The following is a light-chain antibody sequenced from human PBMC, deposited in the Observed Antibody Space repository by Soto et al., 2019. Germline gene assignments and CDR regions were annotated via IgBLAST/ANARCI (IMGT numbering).Light chain of an antibody. CDR3: QQSYSTPFT. CDR1: QSISSY. CDR2: AAS. Sequence: DIQMTQSPSSLSASVGDRVTITCRASQSISSYLNWYQQKPGKAPKLLIYAASSLQSGVPSRFSGSGSGTDFTLTISSLQPEDFATDYCQQSYSTPFTFGGGTKVEI. J-gene: IGKJ4*01. V-gene: IGKV1-39*01.